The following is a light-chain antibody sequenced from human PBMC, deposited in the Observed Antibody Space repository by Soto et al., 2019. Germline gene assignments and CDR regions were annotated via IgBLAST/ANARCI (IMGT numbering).Light chain of an antibody. J-gene: IGLJ1*01. Sequence: QSPLTQAASVSGSRGQSNAIACTGTTSDVGGYHYVAWYQQHPGKVPKLLIHEVSNRPSGVSNRFSGSKSGNTASLTISGLQAEDEADYYCLSKTSTISYVFGTGTKVTVL. CDR2: EVS. CDR3: LSKTSTISYV. V-gene: IGLV2-14*01. CDR1: TSDVGGYHY.